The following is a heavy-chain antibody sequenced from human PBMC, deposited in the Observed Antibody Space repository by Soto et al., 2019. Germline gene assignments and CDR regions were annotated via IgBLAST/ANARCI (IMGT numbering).Heavy chain of an antibody. CDR1: GGSIRSGNYY. Sequence: QVQLLESGPGLVKPSQTLSLTCTVSGGSIRSGNYYWSWIRQPPGKGREWIGYIYYSGTTFYNPFLKSRISISLDTSKNQFSLQLTSVTAADTAVYYCARVGYGGNSGADYWGQGTLVTVSS. CDR3: ARVGYGGNSGADY. V-gene: IGHV4-30-4*01. CDR2: IYYSGTT. J-gene: IGHJ4*02. D-gene: IGHD2-21*02.